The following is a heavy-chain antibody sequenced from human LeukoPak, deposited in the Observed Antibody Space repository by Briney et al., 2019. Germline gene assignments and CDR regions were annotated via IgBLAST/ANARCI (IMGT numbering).Heavy chain of an antibody. D-gene: IGHD6-19*01. CDR2: ISSSSSYI. V-gene: IGHV3-21*01. CDR3: ARDLMSSGWYSRLYYYYYMDV. CDR1: GFTFSSYS. Sequence: GGSLRLSCAASGFTFSSYSMNWVRQAPGKGLEWVSSISSSSSYIYYADSVKGRFTISRDNAKNSLYLQMNSLRAEDTAVYYCARDLMSSGWYSRLYYYYYMDVWGKGTTVTVPS. J-gene: IGHJ6*03.